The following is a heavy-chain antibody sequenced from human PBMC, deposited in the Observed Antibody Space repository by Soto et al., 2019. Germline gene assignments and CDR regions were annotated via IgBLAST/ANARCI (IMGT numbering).Heavy chain of an antibody. CDR1: GDSISRSHW. J-gene: IGHJ4*02. Sequence: QVQLQESGPGLVRPSGALSVTCAVSGDSISRSHWWSWVRQSPGKGLEWVGEISPSGLSNYNPSRRSRVTISVGKSKNQLSLNLTSGTAADTAVYYCARVRYDSRGFDHWGQGTLVSVSS. D-gene: IGHD3-22*01. V-gene: IGHV4-4*02. CDR2: ISPSGLS. CDR3: ARVRYDSRGFDH.